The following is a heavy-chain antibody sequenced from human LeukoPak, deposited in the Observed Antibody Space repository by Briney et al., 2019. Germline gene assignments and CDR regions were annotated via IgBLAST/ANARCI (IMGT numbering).Heavy chain of an antibody. D-gene: IGHD3-16*01. Sequence: SETLSLTCAVYGRSFSGNYWSWSRQPPGKGLEWIGEISHSGTTSYNTSLKSRVSISVDPSKNQFSLRMFFVTVADTAVYYCARRLGGYTNFDYWGHGNMVTVSS. CDR1: GRSFSGNY. CDR2: ISHSGTT. V-gene: IGHV4-34*01. CDR3: ARRLGGYTNFDY. J-gene: IGHJ4*01.